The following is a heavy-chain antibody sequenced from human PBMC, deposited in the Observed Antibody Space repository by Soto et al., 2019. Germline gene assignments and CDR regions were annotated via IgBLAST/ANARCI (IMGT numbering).Heavy chain of an antibody. Sequence: GGSLRLSCAASGFTFSSYAMSWVRQAPGKGLEWVSTISGSGGSTYYADSVKGRFTISRDNSKNTLYLQMNSLRAEDTAVYYCAKDLFGRMVPFDYWGQGTLVTVSS. CDR1: GFTFSSYA. V-gene: IGHV3-23*01. CDR2: ISGSGGST. D-gene: IGHD2-8*01. CDR3: AKDLFGRMVPFDY. J-gene: IGHJ4*02.